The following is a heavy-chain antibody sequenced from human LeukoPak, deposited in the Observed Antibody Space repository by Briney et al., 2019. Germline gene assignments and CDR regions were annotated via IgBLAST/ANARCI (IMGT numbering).Heavy chain of an antibody. V-gene: IGHV4-59*12. CDR3: ARVIGYCSGGSCYSPVFYAAFDI. CDR1: GGSISSYY. Sequence: SETLSLTCTVSGGSISSYYWSWIRQPPGKGVEWIGYIYYSGSTNYNPSLKSRVTMSVDTSKNQFSLKLSSVTAADTAVYYCARVIGYCSGGSCYSPVFYAAFDIWGQGTMVTVSS. CDR2: IYYSGST. J-gene: IGHJ3*02. D-gene: IGHD2-15*01.